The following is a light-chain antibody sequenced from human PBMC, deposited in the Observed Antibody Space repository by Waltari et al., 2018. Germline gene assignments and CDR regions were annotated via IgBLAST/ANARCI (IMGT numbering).Light chain of an antibody. CDR2: GAS. Sequence: EIVMTQSPATLSVSPGDIATLSCRASQSVSSQLAWYQQKPGQAPRLLIFGASARATGIPVRFSGSGSGTEFTLTISSLQSEDFAIYYCQQYNNWPRTFGQGTKLEIK. J-gene: IGKJ2*01. CDR3: QQYNNWPRT. V-gene: IGKV3-15*01. CDR1: QSVSSQ.